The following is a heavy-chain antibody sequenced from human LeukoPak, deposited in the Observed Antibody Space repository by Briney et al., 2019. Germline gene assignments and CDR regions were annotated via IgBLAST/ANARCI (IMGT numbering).Heavy chain of an antibody. V-gene: IGHV4-34*01. J-gene: IGHJ6*02. CDR2: INHSGST. CDR1: GGSINTYY. CDR3: ARDPENIVVVPAAIAADGMDV. Sequence: PSETLSLTCTVSGGSINTYYWSWIRQPPGKGLEWIGEINHSGSTNYNPSLKSRVTISVDTSKNQFSLKLSSVTAADTAVYYCARDPENIVVVPAAIAADGMDVWGQGTTVTVSS. D-gene: IGHD2-2*01.